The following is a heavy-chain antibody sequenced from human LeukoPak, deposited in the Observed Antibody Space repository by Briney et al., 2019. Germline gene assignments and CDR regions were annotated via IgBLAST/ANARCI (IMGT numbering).Heavy chain of an antibody. CDR1: GFTFSSYG. Sequence: GGSLRLSCAASGFTFSSYGMHWVRQAPGKGLEWVAFIRYDGSNKYYADSVQGRFTISRDNSKNTLYLQMNSLRAEDTAVYYCARDSLLVVVPAAIDYWGQGTLVTVSS. CDR3: ARDSLLVVVPAAIDY. D-gene: IGHD2-2*01. V-gene: IGHV3-30*02. CDR2: IRYDGSNK. J-gene: IGHJ4*02.